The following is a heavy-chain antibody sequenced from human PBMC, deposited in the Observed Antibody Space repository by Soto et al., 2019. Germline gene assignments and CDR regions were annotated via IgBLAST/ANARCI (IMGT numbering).Heavy chain of an antibody. CDR2: ISVSVSST. V-gene: IGHV3-23*01. CDR3: AQGGLSRSAARFDY. CDR1: GCTFSSYG. J-gene: IGHJ4*02. Sequence: GGSLRRSCAACGCTFSSYGMIWVRQARGKGLEWVSSISVSVSSTYYGDCVKCRFTISRENSKSTLYLQMNSLRADGTAVYYCAQGGLSRSAARFDYWGQGPMVNVSS. D-gene: IGHD6-19*01.